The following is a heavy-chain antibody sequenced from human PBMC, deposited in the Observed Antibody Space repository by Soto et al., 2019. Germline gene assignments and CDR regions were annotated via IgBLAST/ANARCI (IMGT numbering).Heavy chain of an antibody. CDR2: VIPILGIA. CDR1: GGTFSSYI. Sequence: QVQLVQSGAEVKKPGSSVKVSCKASGGTFSSYIISWVRQAPGQGLEWMGRVIPILGIANYAQKFQGRVTTSXDKSTSTAYMALSSLRSEDTAVYYCARFPQTAIVGAAYFDYWGQGTLVTVSS. D-gene: IGHD1-26*01. CDR3: ARFPQTAIVGAAYFDY. V-gene: IGHV1-69*02. J-gene: IGHJ4*02.